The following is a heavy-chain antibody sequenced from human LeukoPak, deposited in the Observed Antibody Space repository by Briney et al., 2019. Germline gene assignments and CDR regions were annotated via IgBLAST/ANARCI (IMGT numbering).Heavy chain of an antibody. CDR2: ISSSSSYI. V-gene: IGHV3-21*01. D-gene: IGHD3-10*01. CDR1: GFTFSSYS. CDR3: ARDTYYYGSGSYYEVDY. J-gene: IGHJ4*02. Sequence: PGRSLRLSCAASGFTFSSYSMNWVRQAPGKGLEWVSSISSSSSYIYYADSVKGRFTISRDNAKNSLYLQMNSLRAEDTAVYYCARDTYYYGSGSYYEVDYWGQGTLVTVSS.